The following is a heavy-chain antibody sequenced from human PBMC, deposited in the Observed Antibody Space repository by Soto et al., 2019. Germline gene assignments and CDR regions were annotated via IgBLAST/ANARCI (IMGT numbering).Heavy chain of an antibody. J-gene: IGHJ2*01. CDR1: GFTFNNAW. CDR2: IKSKGNGGTT. Sequence: EVQLVESGGGLVKPGESLRLSCVASGFTFNNAWMSWVRQAPGKGLEWVGRIKSKGNGGTTDYAAPVRGRFTISRDDSKHTLYLKLNSLKTEGTAVSYRNADWSDLWGRGTLVTVSS. CDR3: NADWSDL. D-gene: IGHD3-3*01. V-gene: IGHV3-15*01.